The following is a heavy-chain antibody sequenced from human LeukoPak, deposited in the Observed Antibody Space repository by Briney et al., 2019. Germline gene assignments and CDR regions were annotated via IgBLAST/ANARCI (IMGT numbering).Heavy chain of an antibody. J-gene: IGHJ4*02. CDR1: GGSISSSSYY. CDR2: IYYSGST. D-gene: IGHD3-3*01. CDR3: ARLIFLEWLLLDTDDY. V-gene: IGHV4-39*01. Sequence: SETLSLTCTVSGGSISSSSYYWGWIRQPPGKGLEWIGSIYYSGSTYYNPSLKSRVTISVDTSKNQFSLKLSSVTAADTAVYYCARLIFLEWLLLDTDDYWGQGTLVTVSS.